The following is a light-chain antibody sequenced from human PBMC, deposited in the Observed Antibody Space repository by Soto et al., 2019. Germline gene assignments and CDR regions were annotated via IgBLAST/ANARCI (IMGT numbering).Light chain of an antibody. J-gene: IGKJ2*01. CDR2: AAS. Sequence: DIQMTPSPSSLSASVGDRVTITCRASQSISSYLNWYQQKPGKAPKLLIYAASSLQSGLPTRFSGSGSGTDFTLTISSLQPEDFATYYCQQSYSTLYTFGQGTKLEIK. CDR1: QSISSY. V-gene: IGKV1-39*01. CDR3: QQSYSTLYT.